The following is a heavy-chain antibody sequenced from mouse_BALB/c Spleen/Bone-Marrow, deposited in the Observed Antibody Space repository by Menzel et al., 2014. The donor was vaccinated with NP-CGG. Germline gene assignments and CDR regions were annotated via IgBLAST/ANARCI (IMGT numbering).Heavy chain of an antibody. CDR1: GYTFSSDY. V-gene: IGHV1S81*02. Sequence: VKLQESGAELVKPGASVKLSCKASGYTFSSDYMYWVKQRPGQGLEWIGEINPSNGGTNFNEKFKSKATLTVDKSSSTAYMQRSSLTSEDSAVYYCTRSRRAMDYWGQGTSVTVSS. CDR3: TRSRRAMDY. D-gene: IGHD2-12*01. J-gene: IGHJ4*01. CDR2: INPSNGGT.